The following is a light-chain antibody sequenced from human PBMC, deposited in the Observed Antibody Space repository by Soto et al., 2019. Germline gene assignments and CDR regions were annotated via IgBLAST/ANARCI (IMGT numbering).Light chain of an antibody. CDR1: QSVSSNS. V-gene: IGKV3-20*01. J-gene: IGKJ5*01. Sequence: EIVLTQSPGTLSLSPGERATLTCRASQSVSSNSLAWYLQKPGQAPRLLIYGASNRATSIADRFSGSGSGADFTLTISRLEPEDFAVYFCQHHGGSITFGQGTRLDIK. CDR2: GAS. CDR3: QHHGGSIT.